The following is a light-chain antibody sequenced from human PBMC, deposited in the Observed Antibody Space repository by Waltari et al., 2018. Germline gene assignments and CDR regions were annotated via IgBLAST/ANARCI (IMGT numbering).Light chain of an antibody. CDR3: QQYDNWLGT. Sequence: EIVMTQSPATLSVFAGERATLSCRASQSIRSNLAWYQHKPGQAPRLLIYGASTRATGIPARFSGSGSGTEFTLTISSLQSEDFAVYFCQQYDNWLGTFGQGTKVEIE. J-gene: IGKJ1*01. CDR2: GAS. V-gene: IGKV3-15*01. CDR1: QSIRSN.